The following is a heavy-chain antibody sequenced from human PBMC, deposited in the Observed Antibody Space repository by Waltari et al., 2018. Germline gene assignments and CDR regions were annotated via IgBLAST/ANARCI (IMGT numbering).Heavy chain of an antibody. J-gene: IGHJ2*01. Sequence: QVQLQQWGAGLLKPSETLSLTCAVYGGSFSGYYWSWIRQPPGKGLEWIGEINHSGSTNYNPSLKSRVTISVDTSKNQFSLKRSSVTAAATAVYYCARGRTRITMVQGAKYFDLWGRGTLVTVSS. CDR2: INHSGST. CDR3: ARGRTRITMVQGAKYFDL. D-gene: IGHD3-10*01. V-gene: IGHV4-34*01. CDR1: GGSFSGYY.